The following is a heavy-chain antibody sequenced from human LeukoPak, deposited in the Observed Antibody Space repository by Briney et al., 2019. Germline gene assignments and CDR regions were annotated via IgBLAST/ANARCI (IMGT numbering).Heavy chain of an antibody. V-gene: IGHV4-59*01. Sequence: PSETLSLTCTVSGGSISSYYWSWIRQPPGKGLEWIGYIYYSGSTNYNPSLKSRVTISVDTSKNQFSLKLSSVTAADTAVYCCARVKKEWFYDSSGYNDYWGQGTLVTVSS. CDR3: ARVKKEWFYDSSGYNDY. J-gene: IGHJ4*02. CDR1: GGSISSYY. D-gene: IGHD3-22*01. CDR2: IYYSGST.